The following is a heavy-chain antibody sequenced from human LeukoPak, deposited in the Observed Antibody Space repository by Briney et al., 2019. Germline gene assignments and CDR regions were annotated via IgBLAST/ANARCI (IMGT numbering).Heavy chain of an antibody. CDR1: GFTFSSYG. V-gene: IGHV3-30*18. J-gene: IGHJ4*02. CDR2: ISYDGSNK. Sequence: GGSLRLSCAASGFTFSSYGMHWVRQAPGKGLEWVAVISYDGSNKYYADSVKGRFTISRDNSKNTLYLQMNSLRAEDTAVYYCAKLSRDLGYSSSWYTGPLGYWGQGTLVTVSS. D-gene: IGHD6-13*01. CDR3: AKLSRDLGYSSSWYTGPLGY.